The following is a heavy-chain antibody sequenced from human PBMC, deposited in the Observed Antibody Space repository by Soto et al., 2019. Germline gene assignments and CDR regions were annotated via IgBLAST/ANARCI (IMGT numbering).Heavy chain of an antibody. CDR2: CRDKANSYTT. CDR1: GFTLSDHY. J-gene: IGHJ5*02. V-gene: IGHV3-72*01. D-gene: IGHD1-1*01. Sequence: PVGSLRLSWATSGFTLSDHYMDWVRQAPGKGLEWVARCRDKANSYTTEYAASVKGRFTISRDDSKSSLYLQMNSLKTEDTAVYFCVRLTYNWFPDHCGQGTLVTVSS. CDR3: VRLTYNWFPDH.